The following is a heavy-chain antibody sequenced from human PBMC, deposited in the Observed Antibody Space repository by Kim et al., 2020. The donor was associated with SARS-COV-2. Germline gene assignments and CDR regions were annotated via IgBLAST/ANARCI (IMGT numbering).Heavy chain of an antibody. D-gene: IGHD3-22*01. J-gene: IGHJ6*02. CDR3: ARGGEDYYDSSGSYYYYYGMDV. CDR2: INPNSGGT. CDR1: GYTFTGYY. Sequence: ASVKVSCKASGYTFTGYYMHWVRQAPGQGLEWMGWINPNSGGTNYAQKFQGRVTMTRDTSISTAYMELSRLRSDDTAVYYCARGGEDYYDSSGSYYYYYGMDVWGQGTTVTVSS. V-gene: IGHV1-2*02.